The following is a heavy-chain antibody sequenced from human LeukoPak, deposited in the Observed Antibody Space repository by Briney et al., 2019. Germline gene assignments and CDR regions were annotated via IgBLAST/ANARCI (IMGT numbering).Heavy chain of an antibody. V-gene: IGHV3-7*01. J-gene: IGHJ4*02. Sequence: QSGGSLRLSCAASGFTFISYWMSWVRQAPGKGLEWVANIKQDGSEKYYVGSVKGRFTISRDNAKNSLYLQMNSLRAEDTAVYYCAAMTSVTTGDYWGQGTLVTVSS. D-gene: IGHD4-11*01. CDR1: GFTFISYW. CDR2: IKQDGSEK. CDR3: AAMTSVTTGDY.